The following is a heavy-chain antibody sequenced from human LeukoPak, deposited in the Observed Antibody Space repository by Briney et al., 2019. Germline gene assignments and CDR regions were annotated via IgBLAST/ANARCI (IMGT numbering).Heavy chain of an antibody. D-gene: IGHD2-15*01. CDR3: AKDYSFSNFN. CDR2: INERGSET. CDR1: GFIFSNHW. Sequence: SGGALRLSCAASGFIFSNHWMTWGRQAPGKGLEWVANINERGSETYYADYVKGRFTISRDNTKKSLFLQLNSLSVEDTAMYYCAKDYSFSNFNWGQGTLVTVSS. J-gene: IGHJ4*02. V-gene: IGHV3-7*01.